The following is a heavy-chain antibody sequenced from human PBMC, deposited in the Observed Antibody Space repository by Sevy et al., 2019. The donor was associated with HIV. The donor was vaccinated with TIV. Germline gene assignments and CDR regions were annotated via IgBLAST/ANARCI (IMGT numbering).Heavy chain of an antibody. V-gene: IGHV1-18*01. Sequence: ASVKVSCKTSGYSFNMYGISWVRQAPGQGLEWMGWISAYTGDTDYRQEFRGRVTMTTDASTNTAYMELRRLTSDDTAVYYCARHRPQGVVIIPGSGYHYGADFWGQGTMVTVSS. D-gene: IGHD3-3*01. CDR2: ISAYTGDT. J-gene: IGHJ6*02. CDR1: GYSFNMYG. CDR3: ARHRPQGVVIIPGSGYHYGADF.